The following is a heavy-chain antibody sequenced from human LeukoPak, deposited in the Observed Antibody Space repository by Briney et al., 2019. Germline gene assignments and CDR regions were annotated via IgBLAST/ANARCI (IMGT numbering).Heavy chain of an antibody. CDR2: INPNSGGT. CDR1: GYTFTSYY. CDR3: AREALEDYFDY. J-gene: IGHJ4*02. Sequence: ASVKVSCKASGYTFTSYYMHWVRQAPGQGLEWMGRINPNSGGTNYAQKFQGRVTMTRDTSISTAYMELSRLRSDDTAVYYCAREALEDYFDYWGQGTLVTVSS. V-gene: IGHV1-2*06.